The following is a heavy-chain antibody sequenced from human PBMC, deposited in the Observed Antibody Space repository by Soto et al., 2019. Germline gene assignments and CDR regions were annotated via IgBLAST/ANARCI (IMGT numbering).Heavy chain of an antibody. CDR3: ARDRGGVATNWFDP. CDR1: GGSISSYY. Sequence: QVQLQESGPGLVKPSETLSLTCTVSGGSISSYYWTWIRQPPGKGLAWIGYIHYSRSTNYNPSLKRRVTISVDTSKNHFSLNLSSVTAADTAMYYCARDRGGVATNWFDPWGQGTLVTVSS. J-gene: IGHJ5*02. D-gene: IGHD3-10*01. CDR2: IHYSRST. V-gene: IGHV4-59*01.